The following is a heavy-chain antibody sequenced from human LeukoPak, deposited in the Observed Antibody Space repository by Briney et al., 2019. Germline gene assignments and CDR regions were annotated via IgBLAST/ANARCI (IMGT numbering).Heavy chain of an antibody. CDR2: ISSSSSYI. CDR1: GFTFSSYS. V-gene: IGHV3-21*01. J-gene: IGHJ6*03. D-gene: IGHD3-22*01. CDR3: ARGSYDSSGYYYVKHYYYMDV. Sequence: GGYLRLSCAASGFTFSSYSMNWVRQAPGKGLEWVSSISSSSSYIYYADSVKGRFTISRDNAKNSLYLQMNSLRAEDTAVYYCARGSYDSSGYYYVKHYYYMDVWGKGTTVTVSS.